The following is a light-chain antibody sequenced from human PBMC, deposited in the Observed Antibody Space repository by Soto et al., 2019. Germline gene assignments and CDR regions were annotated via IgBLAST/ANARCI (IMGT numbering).Light chain of an antibody. CDR2: TNN. V-gene: IGLV1-44*01. Sequence: QPVLTQPPSASGTPGQRVTISCSGSSSNIGSNTVNWYQQLPGTAPKLLLYTNNLRPSGVPDRFSGSKSGTSASLAISGLQSEDEADYYCAAWDDSLNGYWVFGGGTKVTVL. CDR3: AAWDDSLNGYWV. J-gene: IGLJ3*02. CDR1: SSNIGSNT.